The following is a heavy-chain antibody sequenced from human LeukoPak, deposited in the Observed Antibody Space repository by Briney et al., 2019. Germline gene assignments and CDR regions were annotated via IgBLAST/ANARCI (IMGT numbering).Heavy chain of an antibody. J-gene: IGHJ4*02. D-gene: IGHD5-12*01. Sequence: PGESLRLSCAASGFIFSSYAITWVRQAPGKGLEWVSTITNSGVNTYYADSVKARFTISRDSPRNTVFLQMNSLRADDTAIYYCAKRTNSGTTWATFDYWGQGTLVIVSS. V-gene: IGHV3-23*01. CDR1: GFIFSSYA. CDR3: AKRTNSGTTWATFDY. CDR2: ITNSGVNT.